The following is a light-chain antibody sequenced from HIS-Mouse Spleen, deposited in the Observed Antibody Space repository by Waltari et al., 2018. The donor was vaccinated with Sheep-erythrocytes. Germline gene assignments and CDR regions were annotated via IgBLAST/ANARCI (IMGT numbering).Light chain of an antibody. V-gene: IGKV3-11*01. CDR1: QSVSSY. Sequence: EIVLTQSPATLSLSPGERATLSCRASQSVSSYLALYQQKPGQAHRLLIYDASNRTTGIPARFSGSGSGTDFTLTISSLEPEEFAVYYCQQRSNWYTFGQGTKLEIK. J-gene: IGKJ2*01. CDR3: QQRSNWYT. CDR2: DAS.